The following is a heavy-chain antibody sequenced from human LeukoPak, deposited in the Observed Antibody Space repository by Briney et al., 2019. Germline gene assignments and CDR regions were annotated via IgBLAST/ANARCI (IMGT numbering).Heavy chain of an antibody. J-gene: IGHJ5*02. V-gene: IGHV3-7*01. D-gene: IGHD6-6*01. CDR2: IKQDGSAE. Sequence: GGSLRLSCAASGFTFSNYWMSWVRQAPGKGPEGVANIKQDGSAENYVDSVKGRFTISRDNAKNSLYLQMNSLRADDTAVYYCARYSDSSGWFDPWGQGTLVTVSS. CDR1: GFTFSNYW. CDR3: ARYSDSSGWFDP.